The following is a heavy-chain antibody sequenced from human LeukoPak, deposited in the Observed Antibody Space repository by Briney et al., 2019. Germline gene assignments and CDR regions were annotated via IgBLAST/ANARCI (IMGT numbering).Heavy chain of an antibody. J-gene: IGHJ4*02. CDR1: GFTFSNYV. CDR3: AKARAIAVAGTGFDY. Sequence: PGGSLRLSCAASGFTFSNYVMNWVRQAPGKGLEWVSAVRGSGGGTYYADSVKGRFTISRDNSKNTLYLQMNSLRAEDTAVYYCAKARAIAVAGTGFDYWGQGTLVTVSS. D-gene: IGHD6-19*01. CDR2: VRGSGGGT. V-gene: IGHV3-23*01.